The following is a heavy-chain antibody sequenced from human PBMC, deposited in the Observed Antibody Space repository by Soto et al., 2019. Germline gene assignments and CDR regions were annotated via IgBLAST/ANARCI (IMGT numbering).Heavy chain of an antibody. CDR3: ARLRVAAVPTHYYGMDV. CDR2: IYYSGST. CDR1: GGSISSSSYY. V-gene: IGHV4-61*05. Sequence: SETLSLTCTVSGGSISSSSYYWGWIRQPPGKGLEWIGYIYYSGSTNYNPSLKSRVTISVDTSKNQFSLKLSSVTAADTAVYYCARLRVAAVPTHYYGMDVWGQGTTVTVSS. D-gene: IGHD6-13*01. J-gene: IGHJ6*02.